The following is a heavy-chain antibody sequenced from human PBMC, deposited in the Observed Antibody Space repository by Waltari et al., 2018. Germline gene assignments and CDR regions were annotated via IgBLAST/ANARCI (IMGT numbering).Heavy chain of an antibody. CDR2: IYYSGST. V-gene: IGHV4-39*01. J-gene: IGHJ4*02. CDR3: ARTSRSSWNGIPY. D-gene: IGHD6-13*01. Sequence: QLQLQESGPGLVKPSETLSLTCTVSGGSSSSSSYYWGWIRQPPGKGLEWIGSIYYSGSTYYNPSLKSRVTISVDTSKNQFSLKLSSVTAADTAVYYCARTSRSSWNGIPYWGQGTLVTVSS. CDR1: GGSSSSSSYY.